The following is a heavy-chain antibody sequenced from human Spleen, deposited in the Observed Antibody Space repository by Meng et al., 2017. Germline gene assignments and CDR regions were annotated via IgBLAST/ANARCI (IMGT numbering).Heavy chain of an antibody. V-gene: IGHV4-59*01. Sequence: SETLSLTCTVSGGSISSYYWSWIRQPPGKGLEWIGYINYSGSTNYNPSLKSRVTISADTSNNGFSLKLSSVTAADTAVYYCASGRFGELLPNYWGQGTLVTVSS. J-gene: IGHJ4*02. CDR2: INYSGST. CDR3: ASGRFGELLPNY. CDR1: GGSISSYY. D-gene: IGHD3-10*01.